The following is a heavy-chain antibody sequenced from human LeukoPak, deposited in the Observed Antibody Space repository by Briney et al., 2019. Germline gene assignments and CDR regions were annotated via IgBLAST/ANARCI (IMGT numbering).Heavy chain of an antibody. Sequence: GGSLRLSCAASGFTVSSNYMNLVRQAPGKGLEWVSVIHSGGSTYYADSVKGRFTISRDNSKNTLYLQMNSLRAEDTAVFYCARVDVEMAYYFDYWGQGTLVTVSS. CDR3: ARVDVEMAYYFDY. V-gene: IGHV3-66*02. CDR1: GFTVSSNY. D-gene: IGHD5-24*01. CDR2: IHSGGST. J-gene: IGHJ4*02.